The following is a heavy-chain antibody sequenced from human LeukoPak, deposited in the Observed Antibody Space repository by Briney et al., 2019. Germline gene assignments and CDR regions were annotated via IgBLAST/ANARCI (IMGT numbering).Heavy chain of an antibody. CDR3: AKVPTYYYDSRTNWFDP. Sequence: GGSLRLSCAASGFTFNNYAMNWVRQAPGKGLEWVSAISSGGSTYYADSVKGRFTISRDNSKNTLYLQMNSLRAEDTAVYYCAKVPTYYYDSRTNWFDPWGQGTLVTVSS. J-gene: IGHJ5*02. CDR2: ISSGGST. V-gene: IGHV3-23*01. D-gene: IGHD3-22*01. CDR1: GFTFNNYA.